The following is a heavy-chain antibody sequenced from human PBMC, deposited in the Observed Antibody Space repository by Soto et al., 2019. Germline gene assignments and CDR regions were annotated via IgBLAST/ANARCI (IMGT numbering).Heavy chain of an antibody. Sequence: QVQLVQSGGEMKKPGASVKVSCKASSYTFSRYGISWVRQAPGQGLEWMGWISSYNGKTNYAQKLQGRVTMTTDTSTSTAYMELRSLRSDDTAVYYCARGYTAMVTVYYFDYWGQGTLVTVSS. CDR2: ISSYNGKT. CDR1: SYTFSRYG. V-gene: IGHV1-18*01. J-gene: IGHJ4*02. CDR3: ARGYTAMVTVYYFDY. D-gene: IGHD5-18*01.